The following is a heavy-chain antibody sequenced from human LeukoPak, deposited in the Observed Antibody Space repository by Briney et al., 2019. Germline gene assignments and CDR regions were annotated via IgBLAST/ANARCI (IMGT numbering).Heavy chain of an antibody. CDR3: ARADWHDRSGYHYFDY. Sequence: GGSLRLSCAASGFSFSNYGMHWVRQAPGMGLEWVAFIRFDGTNEYYAESVKGRFTISRDNSKNTVYLQMNSLKVEDTAVYYCARADWHDRSGYHYFDYWGQGILVTVSS. D-gene: IGHD3-22*01. J-gene: IGHJ4*02. V-gene: IGHV3-30*02. CDR2: IRFDGTNE. CDR1: GFSFSNYG.